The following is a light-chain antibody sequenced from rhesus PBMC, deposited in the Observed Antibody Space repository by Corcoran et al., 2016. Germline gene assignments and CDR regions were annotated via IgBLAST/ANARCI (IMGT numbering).Light chain of an antibody. V-gene: IGKV1-43*01. J-gene: IGKJ2*01. CDR2: AES. CDR3: LQYNSNPYS. Sequence: DIQMTQSPSSLSASVGERVTITCRASPGISPYLNCYQQNTGKAPKRVVYAESSLERGVPSRFSGSGSGTDFTRTISSLQPEDFATYYCLQYNSNPYSFGQGTKVEIK. CDR1: PGISPY.